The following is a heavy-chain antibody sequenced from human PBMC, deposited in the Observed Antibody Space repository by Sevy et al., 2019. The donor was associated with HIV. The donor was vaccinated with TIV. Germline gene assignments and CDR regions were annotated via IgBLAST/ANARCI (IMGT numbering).Heavy chain of an antibody. V-gene: IGHV1-3*01. D-gene: IGHD3-22*01. CDR3: ARGSYYDSSGSSFDY. J-gene: IGHJ4*02. CDR2: INAGNGNT. CDR1: GYTFTSYA. Sequence: ASVKVSCKASGYTFTSYAMHWVRQAPGQRLEWMGWINAGNGNTKYSQKFQGRVTITRDTSASTAYMELSSLRSEETAVYYCARGSYYDSSGSSFDYWGQGTLVTVSS.